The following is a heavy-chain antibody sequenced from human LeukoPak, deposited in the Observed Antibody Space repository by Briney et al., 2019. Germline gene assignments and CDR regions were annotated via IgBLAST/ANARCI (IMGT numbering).Heavy chain of an antibody. CDR3: ARDTDPYCSGGSCYPFEYFQH. J-gene: IGHJ1*01. CDR2: ISASGDTI. D-gene: IGHD2-15*01. CDR1: GFTFSDFY. V-gene: IGHV3-11*04. Sequence: GGSLRLSCAASGFTFSDFYMSWIRQAPGKGLQWVSYISASGDTIYYSDSVKGRFTISRDNAKSSLFLQMNSLRAEDTAVYYCARDTDPYCSGGSCYPFEYFQHWGQGTLVTVSS.